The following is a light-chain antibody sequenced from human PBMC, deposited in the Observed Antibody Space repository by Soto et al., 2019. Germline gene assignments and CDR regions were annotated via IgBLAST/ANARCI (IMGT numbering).Light chain of an antibody. V-gene: IGKV1-5*03. CDR1: QSISSW. CDR2: KAS. CDR3: QQYNSYPYT. Sequence: DIQMTQSPSTLSASVGDRVTITGRASQSISSWLAWYQQKPGKAPKLLIYKASSLESGVPSRFSGSGSETEFTITISSLQPDDFATYYCQQYNSYPYTFGQGTKLEIK. J-gene: IGKJ2*01.